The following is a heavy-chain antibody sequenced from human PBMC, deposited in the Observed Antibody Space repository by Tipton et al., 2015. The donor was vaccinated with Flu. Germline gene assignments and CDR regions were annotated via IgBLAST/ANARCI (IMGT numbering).Heavy chain of an antibody. J-gene: IGHJ4*02. Sequence: SLRLSCAVSGGSISSSNWWSWVRQPPGKGLEWIGEIYHSGSTNYNPSLKSRVTISVDKSKNQFSLKLSSVTAADTAVYYCAREGVYDSPGWWGQGTLVTVSS. V-gene: IGHV4-4*02. CDR3: AREGVYDSPGW. D-gene: IGHD3-22*01. CDR2: IYHSGST. CDR1: GGSISSSNW.